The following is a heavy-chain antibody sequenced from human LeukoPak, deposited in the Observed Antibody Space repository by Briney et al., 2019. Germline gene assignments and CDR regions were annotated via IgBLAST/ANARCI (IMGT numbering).Heavy chain of an antibody. V-gene: IGHV3-21*01. J-gene: IGHJ1*01. CDR3: AKDPPSFHH. CDR1: GFTFNNYN. Sequence: GGSLRLSCAASGFTFNNYNMNWVRQAPGKGLEWVSSISSSSTYIYYADSVKGRFTISRDNAKNSLYLQMSSLRAEDTAIYYCAKDPPSFHHWGQGTLVTVSS. CDR2: ISSSSTYI.